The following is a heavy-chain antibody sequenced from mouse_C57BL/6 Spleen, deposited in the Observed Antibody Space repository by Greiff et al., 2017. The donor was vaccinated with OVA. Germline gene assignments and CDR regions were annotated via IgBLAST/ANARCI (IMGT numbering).Heavy chain of an antibody. CDR1: GFTFSDYY. V-gene: IGHV5-12*01. D-gene: IGHD3-2*02. Sequence: EVKLQESGGGLVQPGGSLKLSCAASGFTFSDYYMYWVRQTPEKRLEWVAYISNGGGSTYYPDTVKGRFTISRDNAKNTLYLQMSRLKSEDTAMYYCARHDSGYFAYWGQGTLVTVSA. CDR3: ARHDSGYFAY. J-gene: IGHJ3*01. CDR2: ISNGGGST.